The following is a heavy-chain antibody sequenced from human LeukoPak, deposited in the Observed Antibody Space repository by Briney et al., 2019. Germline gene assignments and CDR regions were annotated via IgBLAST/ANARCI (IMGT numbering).Heavy chain of an antibody. V-gene: IGHV4-59*01. CDR2: IWKSATT. J-gene: IGHJ4*02. CDR3: ARGTFSGSYSGYFDY. D-gene: IGHD1-26*01. Sequence: SETLSLTCTVSGGSISSFYWSWIRQSPGKGLEWVGYIWKSATTNYNPSLKSRVSISVDTSTKQFSLKVSSVTAADTAVYYCARGTFSGSYSGYFDYWGQGTLVTVSS. CDR1: GGSISSFY.